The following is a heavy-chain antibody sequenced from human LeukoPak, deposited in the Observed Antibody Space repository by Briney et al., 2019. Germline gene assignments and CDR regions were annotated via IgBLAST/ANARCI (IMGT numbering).Heavy chain of an antibody. Sequence: GSLRLSCAASGFTFSSYAMSWVRQPPGKGLEWIGEIDHSESIHYNPSLKSRVIISVDTSKNHFSLRLSSVTAADTAVYYCARGGYSNYMSFRWFDPWGQGTLVTVSS. CDR3: ARGGYSNYMSFRWFDP. D-gene: IGHD4-11*01. CDR1: GFTFSSYA. V-gene: IGHV4-34*01. CDR2: IDHSESI. J-gene: IGHJ5*02.